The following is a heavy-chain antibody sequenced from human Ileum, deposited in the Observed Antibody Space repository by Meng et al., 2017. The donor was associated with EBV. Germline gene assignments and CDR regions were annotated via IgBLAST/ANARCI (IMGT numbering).Heavy chain of an antibody. J-gene: IGHJ4*02. V-gene: IGHV2-5*02. CDR1: GFSLSTSGVG. D-gene: IGHD3-22*01. CDR2: IYWDDDK. CDR3: THRPMTSAYYYFDY. Sequence: QITLKESGPTLVKPXXXXTLXXTFSGFSLSTSGVGVGWIRQPPGKALEWLALIYWDDDKRYSPSLKSRLTITKDTSKNQVVLTMTNMDPVDTATYYCTHRPMTSAYYYFDYWGQGTLVTVSS.